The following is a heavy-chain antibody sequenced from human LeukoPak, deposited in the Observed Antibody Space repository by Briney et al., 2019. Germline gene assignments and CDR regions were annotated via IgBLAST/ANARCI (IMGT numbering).Heavy chain of an antibody. CDR1: GLSLSTFGVG. Sequence: KESGPTVVKPTQTLTLTCTFSGLSLSTFGVGVVWIRQPPGKALEWLGVTYWNGDKRYNPSLKSRLTITKDTSRNQEVLTMTNMDPVDTATYYCGHKRESFDYHGVDVWGQGTTVTVSS. CDR3: GHKRESFDYHGVDV. CDR2: TYWNGDK. V-gene: IGHV2-5*01. J-gene: IGHJ6*02.